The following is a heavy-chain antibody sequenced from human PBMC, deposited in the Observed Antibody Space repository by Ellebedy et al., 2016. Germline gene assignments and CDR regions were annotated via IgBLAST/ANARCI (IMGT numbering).Heavy chain of an antibody. J-gene: IGHJ4*02. CDR1: GFTFSSYA. V-gene: IGHV3-30-3*01. CDR3: AREGQWSLVVDY. Sequence: GGSLRLXXAASGFTFSSYAMHWVRQAPGKGLEWVAVISYDGSNKYYADSVKGRFTISRDNSKNTLYLQMNSLRAEDTAVYYCAREGQWSLVVDYWGQGTLVTVSS. CDR2: ISYDGSNK. D-gene: IGHD2-15*01.